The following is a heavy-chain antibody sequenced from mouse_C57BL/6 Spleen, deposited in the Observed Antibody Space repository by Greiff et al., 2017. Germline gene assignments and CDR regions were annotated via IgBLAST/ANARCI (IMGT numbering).Heavy chain of an antibody. CDR3: ASDGYSYYYAMDY. Sequence: VKLVESGAELVRPGTSVKVSCKASGYAFTNYLIEWVKQRPGQGLEWIGVINPGCGGTNYNEKFQGKATLTADKSSSTAYMQLSSLTTEASADYFGASDGYSYYYAMDYWGQGTSVTVSS. J-gene: IGHJ4*01. D-gene: IGHD2-3*01. CDR2: INPGCGGT. V-gene: IGHV1-54*01. CDR1: GYAFTNYL.